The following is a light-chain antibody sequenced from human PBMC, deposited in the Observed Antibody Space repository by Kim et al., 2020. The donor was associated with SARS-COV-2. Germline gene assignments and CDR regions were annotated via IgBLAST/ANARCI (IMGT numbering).Light chain of an antibody. CDR1: QGLSNA. CDR3: QQSYGIPWT. V-gene: IGKV1-NL1*01. J-gene: IGKJ1*01. Sequence: AYIENTVSIPDRASQGLSNALAWYQHKPGKAPKLLVYGATTLQSGVPSRFSGSGSGTEYTLTISSLQPEDLGTFYCQQSYGIPWTFGQGTKVDIK. CDR2: GAT.